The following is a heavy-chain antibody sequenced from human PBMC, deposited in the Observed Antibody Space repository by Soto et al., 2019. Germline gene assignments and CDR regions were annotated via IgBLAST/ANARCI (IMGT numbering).Heavy chain of an antibody. Sequence: PGGSLRLSCAASGFTFSSYAMSWVRQAPGKGLEWVSAISGSGGSTYYADSVKGRFTISRDSSKNTLYLQMNSLRAEDTAVYYCAKDFREPGIAARELARDAFDIWGQGTMVTVSS. J-gene: IGHJ3*02. CDR2: ISGSGGST. D-gene: IGHD6-6*01. V-gene: IGHV3-23*01. CDR1: GFTFSSYA. CDR3: AKDFREPGIAARELARDAFDI.